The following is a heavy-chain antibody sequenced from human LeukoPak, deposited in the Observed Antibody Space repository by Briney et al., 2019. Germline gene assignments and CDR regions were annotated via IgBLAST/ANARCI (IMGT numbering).Heavy chain of an antibody. J-gene: IGHJ6*02. V-gene: IGHV3-48*04. D-gene: IGHD2-15*01. CDR2: ISSSSSTI. CDR1: GFTFSSYS. CDR3: ARDPTPRYCSGGSCYTHYGMDV. Sequence: GGSLRLSCAASGFTFSSYSMNWVRQAPGKGLEWVSYISSSSSTIYYADSVKGRFTISRDNAKNSLYLQMNSLRAEDTAVYYCARDPTPRYCSGGSCYTHYGMDVWGQGTTVTVSS.